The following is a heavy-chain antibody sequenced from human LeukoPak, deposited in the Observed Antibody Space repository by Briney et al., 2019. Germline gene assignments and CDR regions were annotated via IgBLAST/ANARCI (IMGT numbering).Heavy chain of an antibody. CDR2: ITGAGHT. CDR3: AREAGAVAGTGDWFDP. CDR1: GFTFSFYG. Sequence: GGSLRLSCAASGFTFSFYGMNWVRQAPGKGLEWVSGITGAGHTYYADSVQGRFTIYRDNSKNALYLQMNRLGAEGTAVYYCAREAGAVAGTGDWFDPWGQGTLVTVSS. D-gene: IGHD6-19*01. V-gene: IGHV3-23*01. J-gene: IGHJ5*02.